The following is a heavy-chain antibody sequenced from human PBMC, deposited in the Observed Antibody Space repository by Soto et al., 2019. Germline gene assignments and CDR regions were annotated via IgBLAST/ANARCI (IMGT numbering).Heavy chain of an antibody. Sequence: LSNNLSLSCTVSEGSLTNYYWWWVRQPSGKRLEWIGRISTSGNVVSKASLRSRLTMPVDTSKNQFSLRLTSVTAADTAVYYCARDNTAFWSIYPLALDYWVPGALVP. CDR1: EGSLTNYY. D-gene: IGHD3-3*01. J-gene: IGHJ4*02. CDR3: ARDNTAFWSIYPLALDY. V-gene: IGHV4-4*07. CDR2: ISTSGNV.